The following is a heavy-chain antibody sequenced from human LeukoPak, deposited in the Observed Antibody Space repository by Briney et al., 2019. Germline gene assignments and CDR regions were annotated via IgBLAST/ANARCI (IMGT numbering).Heavy chain of an antibody. D-gene: IGHD4-17*01. CDR1: GGTFSSYA. J-gene: IGHJ4*02. V-gene: IGHV1-69*05. CDR2: IIPIFGTA. Sequence: SVKVSYKASGGTFSSYAISWVRQAPGQGLEWVGRIIPIFGTANYAQKFQGRVTITTDESTSTAYMELSSLRSEDTAVYYCARTTVTNDFDYWGQGTLVTVSS. CDR3: ARTTVTNDFDY.